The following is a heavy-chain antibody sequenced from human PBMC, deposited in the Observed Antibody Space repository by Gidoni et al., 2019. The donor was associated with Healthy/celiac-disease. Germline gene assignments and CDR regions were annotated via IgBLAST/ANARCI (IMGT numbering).Heavy chain of an antibody. D-gene: IGHD1-26*01. CDR2: ISWNSGSI. Sequence: EVQLVESGGGLVQPGRPLRLSCAASGFTFADYAMHWVRQAPGKGLEWVSGISWNSGSIGYADSVKGRFTISRDNAKNSLYLQMNSLRAEDTALYYCAKVTEWELLTGAFDIWGQGTMVTVSS. J-gene: IGHJ3*02. CDR1: GFTFADYA. V-gene: IGHV3-9*01. CDR3: AKVTEWELLTGAFDI.